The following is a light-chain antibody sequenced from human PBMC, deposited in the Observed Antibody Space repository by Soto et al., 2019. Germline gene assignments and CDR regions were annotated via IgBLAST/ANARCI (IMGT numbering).Light chain of an antibody. CDR3: QQRYITLYS. CDR1: QSISNH. J-gene: IGKJ2*03. CDR2: DAS. V-gene: IGKV1-39*01. Sequence: DIHMTQSPSSLSASVGDRVTITCRASQSISNHLNWYQQKPGKAPKLLINDASSLQSGVPSRFSGSGSGTDFTLTITSLQPEDFATYHCQQRYITLYSFGQGTSLEIK.